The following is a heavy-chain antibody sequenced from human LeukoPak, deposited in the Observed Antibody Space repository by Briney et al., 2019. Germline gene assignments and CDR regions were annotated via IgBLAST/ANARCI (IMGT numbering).Heavy chain of an antibody. J-gene: IGHJ4*02. CDR1: GGSFSGYY. Sequence: SETLSLTCAVYGGSFSGYYWSWIRQPPGKGLEWIGEINHSGSTNYNPSLKSRVTISVDTSKNQFSLKLSSVTAADTAVYYCASSGYSGYVGYWGQGTLVTVSS. CDR3: ASSGYSGYVGY. V-gene: IGHV4-34*01. D-gene: IGHD5-12*01. CDR2: INHSGST.